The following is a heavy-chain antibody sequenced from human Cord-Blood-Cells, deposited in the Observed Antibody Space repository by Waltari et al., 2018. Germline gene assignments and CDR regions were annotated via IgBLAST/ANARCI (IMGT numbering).Heavy chain of an antibody. CDR3: ARFLDPGSGKKWYFDL. J-gene: IGHJ2*01. CDR1: GYTFTSYD. Sequence: QVQLVQSGAEVKKPGASVKVPCKASGYTFTSYDINWVRQATGQGLEWMGWMNPNSGNTGYAQKFQGRVTMTRNTSISTAYMELSSLRSEDTAVYYCARFLDPGSGKKWYFDLWGRGTLVTVSS. CDR2: MNPNSGNT. V-gene: IGHV1-8*01. D-gene: IGHD3-3*01.